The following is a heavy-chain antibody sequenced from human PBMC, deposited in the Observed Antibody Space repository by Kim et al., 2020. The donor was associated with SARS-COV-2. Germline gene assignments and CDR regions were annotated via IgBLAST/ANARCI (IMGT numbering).Heavy chain of an antibody. J-gene: IGHJ6*02. CDR1: GGTFSSYA. Sequence: SVKVSCKASGGTFSSYAISWVRQAPGQGLEWMGGIIPIFGTANYAQKFQGRVTITADESTSTAYMELSSLRSEDTAVYYCARGTIFKTHAPTYYYYGMDGWGQGTTVTVSS. CDR3: ARGTIFKTHAPTYYYYGMDG. D-gene: IGHD3-3*01. V-gene: IGHV1-69*13. CDR2: IIPIFGTA.